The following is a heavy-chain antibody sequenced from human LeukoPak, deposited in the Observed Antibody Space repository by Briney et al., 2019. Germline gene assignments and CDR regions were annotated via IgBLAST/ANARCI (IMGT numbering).Heavy chain of an antibody. J-gene: IGHJ6*02. Sequence: SGGSLRLSCAASGFTFSDYYMSWIRQAPGKGLEWVSYINSSGSTIYYADSVKGRFTISRDNAKNSLYLQMNSLRAEDTAVYYCARDEVGATDYYGMDVWGQGTTVTVSS. CDR2: INSSGSTI. CDR1: GFTFSDYY. D-gene: IGHD1-26*01. CDR3: ARDEVGATDYYGMDV. V-gene: IGHV3-11*01.